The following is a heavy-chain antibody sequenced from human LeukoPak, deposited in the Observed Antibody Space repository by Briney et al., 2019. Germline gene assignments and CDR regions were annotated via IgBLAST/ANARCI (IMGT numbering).Heavy chain of an antibody. D-gene: IGHD2-15*01. J-gene: IGHJ4*02. CDR1: RFTFSSYA. CDR2: ISYDGSNK. CDR3: AKDGQDIVVVVAATYFDY. V-gene: IGHV3-30*18. Sequence: GSLRLSCAASRFTFSSYAMTWVRQAPGKGLEWVAVISYDGSNKYYADSVKGRFTISRDNSKNTLYLQMNSLRAEDTAVYYCAKDGQDIVVVVAATYFDYWGQGTLVTVSS.